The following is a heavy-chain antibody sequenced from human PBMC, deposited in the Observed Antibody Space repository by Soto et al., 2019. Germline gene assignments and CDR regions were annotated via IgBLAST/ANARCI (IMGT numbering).Heavy chain of an antibody. CDR3: AKGPSSDCSGGSCYSGLTPEYFDY. V-gene: IGHV3-23*01. D-gene: IGHD2-15*01. CDR1: GFTFSSYA. CDR2: ISGSGGST. Sequence: GGSLRLSCAASGFTFSSYAMSWVRQAPGKGLEWVSAISGSGGSTYYADSVKGRFTISRDNSKNTLYLQMNSLRAEDTAVYCCAKGPSSDCSGGSCYSGLTPEYFDYWGQGTLVTSPQ. J-gene: IGHJ4*02.